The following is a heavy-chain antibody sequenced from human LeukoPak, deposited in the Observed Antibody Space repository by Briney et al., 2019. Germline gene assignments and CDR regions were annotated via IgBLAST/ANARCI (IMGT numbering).Heavy chain of an antibody. CDR3: VSSYCSGGSCYSASGY. D-gene: IGHD2-15*01. CDR2: ISGNGSIV. V-gene: IGHV3-11*04. J-gene: IGHJ4*02. Sequence: SGGSLRLSCAASGFPFSDYFMNWLRQAPGKGLEWVSYISGNGSIVYYGDSVRGRFTISRDNAKNTLYLQMNSLRAEDTAVYYCVSSYCSGGSCYSASGYWGQGTLVTVSS. CDR1: GFPFSDYF.